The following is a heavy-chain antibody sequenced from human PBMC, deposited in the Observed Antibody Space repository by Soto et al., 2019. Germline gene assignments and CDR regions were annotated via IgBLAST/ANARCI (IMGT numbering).Heavy chain of an antibody. CDR1: GGSIGGRDYY. CDR2: IYYNGNT. V-gene: IGHV4-39*01. Sequence: QLQLQESGPGLVKPSETLSLTCSASGGSIGGRDYYWAWIRQPPGKGLEWIANIYYNGNTVYNPYLKSRVTISMDTSKNWLSLKLSSVTAADTAVYYCARQRPGPFWYLDVWGRGTLITVPS. D-gene: IGHD3-10*01. CDR3: ARQRPGPFWYLDV. J-gene: IGHJ2*01.